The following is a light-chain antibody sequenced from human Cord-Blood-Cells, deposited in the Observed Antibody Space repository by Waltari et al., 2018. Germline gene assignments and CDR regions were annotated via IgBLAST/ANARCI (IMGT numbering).Light chain of an antibody. CDR3: QQRYSTPSWT. CDR2: AAS. Sequence: DIQMTQSPSSLSASVGDRVTIPCRASQSISSYLNWYQQKPGKAPKLLIYAASSLQSGVPSRFSGSGSGTDFTLTISSLQPEDFATYYCQQRYSTPSWTFGQGTKVEIK. J-gene: IGKJ1*01. V-gene: IGKV1-39*01. CDR1: QSISSY.